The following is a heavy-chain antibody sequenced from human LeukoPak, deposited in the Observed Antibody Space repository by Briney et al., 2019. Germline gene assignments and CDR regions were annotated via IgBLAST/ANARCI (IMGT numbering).Heavy chain of an antibody. J-gene: IGHJ5*02. CDR1: GGSISSGGHY. D-gene: IGHD3-10*01. Sequence: SETLSLTCIVSGGSISSGGHYWGWIRQHPGKGLEWIGYIHHSGSTYYNPSLKSRVIISVDTSKNQFSLKLNSVTAADTAVYYCASYGSGSYRFDPWGQGTLVTVSS. CDR3: ASYGSGSYRFDP. V-gene: IGHV4-31*03. CDR2: IHHSGST.